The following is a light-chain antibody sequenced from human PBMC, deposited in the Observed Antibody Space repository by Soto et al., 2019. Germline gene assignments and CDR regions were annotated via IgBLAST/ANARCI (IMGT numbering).Light chain of an antibody. Sequence: QSVLTQPPSVSGAPGQRVTISCTGSSSNIDAGYDVHWYQQLPGTAPKLLIYSNNQRPSGVPDRFSGSKSGTSASLAISGLQSEDEADYYCAAWDDSLNGAYVFGTGTKVTVL. CDR2: SNN. V-gene: IGLV1-44*01. CDR1: SSNIDAGYD. CDR3: AAWDDSLNGAYV. J-gene: IGLJ1*01.